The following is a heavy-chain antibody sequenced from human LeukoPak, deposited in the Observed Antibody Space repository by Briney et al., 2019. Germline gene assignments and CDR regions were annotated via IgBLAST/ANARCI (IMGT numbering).Heavy chain of an antibody. CDR1: GFSFGGYE. J-gene: IGHJ6*02. CDR3: AKDFPHYYESSHGTDA. V-gene: IGHV3-48*03. D-gene: IGHD3-22*01. Sequence: PGGSLRLSCAASGFSFGGYEMNWVRQAPGKGLEWVSYISTTGSTVYYADSVEGRFTISRDNAKNLLYLQMNSLRAEDAAVYYCAKDFPHYYESSHGTDAWGQGTTVNVSS. CDR2: ISTTGSTV.